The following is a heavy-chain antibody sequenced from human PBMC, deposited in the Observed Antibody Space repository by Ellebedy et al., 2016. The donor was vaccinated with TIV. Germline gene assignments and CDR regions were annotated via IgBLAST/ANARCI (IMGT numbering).Heavy chain of an antibody. CDR2: IYPGDSEA. D-gene: IGHD3-22*01. Sequence: GESLKISCKNSGYSFTRHRVAWVRQTPGKGLEWVGIIYPGDSEARYSPSFEGQVTISVDKSIDTAYLEWSSLKASDTAVYYCARADSKAWYEDYWGQGTLVTVSS. CDR1: GYSFTRHR. V-gene: IGHV5-51*01. J-gene: IGHJ4*01. CDR3: ARADSKAWYEDY.